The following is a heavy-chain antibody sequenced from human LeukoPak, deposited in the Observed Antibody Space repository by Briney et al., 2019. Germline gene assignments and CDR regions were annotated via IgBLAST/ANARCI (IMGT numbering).Heavy chain of an antibody. CDR1: GGSISSSSYY. J-gene: IGHJ6*03. D-gene: IGHD2-15*01. Sequence: SETLSLTCTVSGGSISSSSYYWGWIRQPPGKGLEWIGSIYYSGSTYYNPSLKSRVTISVDTSKNQFSLKLSSVTAADTAVYYCARARWDCSSGSCYSYYYYYYYMDVWGKGTTVTISS. CDR2: IYYSGST. V-gene: IGHV4-39*07. CDR3: ARARWDCSSGSCYSYYYYYYYMDV.